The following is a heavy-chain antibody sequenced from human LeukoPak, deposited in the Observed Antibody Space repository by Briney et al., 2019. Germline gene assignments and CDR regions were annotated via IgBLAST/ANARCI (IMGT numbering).Heavy chain of an antibody. Sequence: QPGGSLRLSCAASGFTFSSYVMHWVRQAPGKGLEWVAIISYDGSNEYYADSVKGRFTISRDNSKNTLYLQMNSLRAADTAIYYCANSRDRSNIAARRFRVADRHFVYWGQGTLVTVSS. CDR2: ISYDGSNE. V-gene: IGHV3-30*04. J-gene: IGHJ4*02. CDR1: GFTFSSYV. D-gene: IGHD6-6*01. CDR3: ANSRDRSNIAARRFRVADRHFVY.